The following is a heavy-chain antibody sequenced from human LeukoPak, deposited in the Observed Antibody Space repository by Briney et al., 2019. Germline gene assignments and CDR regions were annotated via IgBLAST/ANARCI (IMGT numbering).Heavy chain of an antibody. CDR1: GYSISSGYY. J-gene: IGHJ4*02. CDR2: SGST. CDR3: ARGNGDYWGY. D-gene: IGHD4-17*01. V-gene: IGHV4-38-2*02. Sequence: PSETLSLTCTVSGYSISSGYYWGWIRQPPGKGLEWIGSGSTYYNPSLKSRVTISVDTSKNQFSLKLSSVTAADTAVYYCARGNGDYWGYWGQGTLVTVSS.